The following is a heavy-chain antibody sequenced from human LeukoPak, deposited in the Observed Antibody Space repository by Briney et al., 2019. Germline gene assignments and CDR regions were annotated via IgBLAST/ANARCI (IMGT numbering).Heavy chain of an antibody. V-gene: IGHV3-7*04. CDR3: ARGFDY. CDR2: IKPDGSQD. CDR1: GGSFSGYY. J-gene: IGHJ4*02. Sequence: ETLSLTCAVYGGSFSGYYRSWIRQPPGKGLEWVANIKPDGSQDYYLDSVYGRFTMSRDNAKNSVYLQMNSLKVEDTAVYYCARGFDYWGQGILVTVSS.